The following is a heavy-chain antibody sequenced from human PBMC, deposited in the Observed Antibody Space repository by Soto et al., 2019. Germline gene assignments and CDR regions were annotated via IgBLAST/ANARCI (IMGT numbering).Heavy chain of an antibody. J-gene: IGHJ6*02. CDR3: ARDLGCSGGSCYAPYYYYGMDV. V-gene: IGHV1-69*13. D-gene: IGHD2-15*01. CDR1: GGTFSSYA. Sequence: GASVKVSCKASGGTFSSYAISWVRQAPGQGLEWMGGIIPIFGTANYAQKFQGRVTITADESTSTVYMELSSLRSEDTAVYYCARDLGCSGGSCYAPYYYYGMDVWGQGTTVTVSS. CDR2: IIPIFGTA.